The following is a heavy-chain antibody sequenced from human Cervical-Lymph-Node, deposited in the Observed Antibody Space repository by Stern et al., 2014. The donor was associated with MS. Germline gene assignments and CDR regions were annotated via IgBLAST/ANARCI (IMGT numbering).Heavy chain of an antibody. CDR2: ISNDGRNK. CDR3: ARDFTGHYDSSGILDY. D-gene: IGHD3-22*01. Sequence: VQLVESGGGVVQPGTSQRLSCAASGFTFSPYAIHWVRQAPGKGPEWVAVISNDGRNKYYSDSVKGRFTISTDSSKNTVYLEMNSLRAEDTAVYYCARDFTGHYDSSGILDYWGQRTLVTVSS. V-gene: IGHV3-30*01. CDR1: GFTFSPYA. J-gene: IGHJ4*02.